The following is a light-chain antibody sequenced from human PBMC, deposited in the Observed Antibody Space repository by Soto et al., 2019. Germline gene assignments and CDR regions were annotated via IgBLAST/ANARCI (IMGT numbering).Light chain of an antibody. CDR1: NSDVGGYNY. CDR2: EVF. Sequence: QSALTQPASVSGSPGHSITIPCTGTNSDVGGYNYVSWYQHHPGKAPKLMMYEVFNRPSGVSSRFSGSKSGSTASLTISGLQAEDEADYYCSSYTTTNTLYVFGTGTKVTVL. CDR3: SSYTTTNTLYV. J-gene: IGLJ1*01. V-gene: IGLV2-14*01.